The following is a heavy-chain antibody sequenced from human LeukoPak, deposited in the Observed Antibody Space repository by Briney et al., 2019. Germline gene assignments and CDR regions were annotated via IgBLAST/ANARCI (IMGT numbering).Heavy chain of an antibody. Sequence: GGSLRLSCAASGFTFSSHWMTWVRQAPGKGLEWVANMNQDGSVQYYVDSVKGRFTISRDYAKNSLCLQMNSLRAEDTAVYYCARDRGAYWGQGTLVTVSS. CDR1: GFTFSSHW. CDR3: ARDRGAY. D-gene: IGHD4-17*01. J-gene: IGHJ4*02. CDR2: MNQDGSVQ. V-gene: IGHV3-7*01.